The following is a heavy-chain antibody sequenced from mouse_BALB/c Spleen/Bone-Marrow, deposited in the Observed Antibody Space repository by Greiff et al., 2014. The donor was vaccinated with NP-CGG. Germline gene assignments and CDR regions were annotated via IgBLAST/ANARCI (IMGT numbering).Heavy chain of an antibody. Sequence: EVKVVESGPELVKPEASVKISCKTSGYTFTEYTMHWVKQSHGKGLEWIGGINPNNGGTSYNQKFKGKATLTVDKSSSTAYMELRSLTSEDSAVYYCARRGGSIYAMDYWGQGTSVTVSS. V-gene: IGHV1-26*01. D-gene: IGHD1-1*01. CDR3: ARRGGSIYAMDY. CDR2: INPNNGGT. CDR1: GYTFTEYT. J-gene: IGHJ4*01.